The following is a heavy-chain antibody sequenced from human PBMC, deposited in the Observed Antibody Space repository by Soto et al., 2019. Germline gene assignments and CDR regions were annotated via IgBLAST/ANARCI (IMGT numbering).Heavy chain of an antibody. CDR2: ISASGGST. J-gene: IGHJ4*02. CDR1: GFSITSFA. D-gene: IGHD1-26*01. Sequence: PGGSLRLSCVASGFSITSFAMSWVRHAPGKGLEWASAISASGGSTYADSVKGRFTISRDNSKNTLYLQMNSLRVEDTAVYYCAKVLSSGSYSGALEYWGQGALVTVSS. V-gene: IGHV3-23*01. CDR3: AKVLSSGSYSGALEY.